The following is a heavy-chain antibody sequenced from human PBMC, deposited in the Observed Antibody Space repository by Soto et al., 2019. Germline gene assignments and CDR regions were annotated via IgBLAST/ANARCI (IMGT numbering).Heavy chain of an antibody. J-gene: IGHJ4*02. CDR2: IYYSGST. V-gene: IGHV4-59*01. CDR1: GGSISSYY. Sequence: SETLSLTCTVSGGSISSYYWSWIRQPPGKGLEWIGYIYYSGSTNYNPSLKSRVTISVDTSKNQFSLKLSSVTAADTAVYYCARSLSGYDSNTPTEYFDYWGQGTLVTVSS. CDR3: ARSLSGYDSNTPTEYFDY. D-gene: IGHD5-12*01.